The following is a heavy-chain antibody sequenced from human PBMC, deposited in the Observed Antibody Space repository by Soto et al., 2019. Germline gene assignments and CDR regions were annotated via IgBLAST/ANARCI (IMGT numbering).Heavy chain of an antibody. CDR2: IYSGGST. J-gene: IGHJ4*02. CDR1: GFTVSTNY. D-gene: IGHD6-13*01. V-gene: IGHV3-53*01. Sequence: GGSLRLSCAASGFTVSTNYMSWVRQAPGKGLEWVSVIYSGGSTYYADSVKGRFTISRDNSKNTLYLQMNSLRAEDTAVYYCARASIAAAGYYFDYWGQGTLVTAPQ. CDR3: ARASIAAAGYYFDY.